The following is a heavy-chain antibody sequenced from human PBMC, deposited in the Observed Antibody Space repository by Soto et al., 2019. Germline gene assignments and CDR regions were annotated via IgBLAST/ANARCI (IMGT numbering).Heavy chain of an antibody. V-gene: IGHV4-61*01. CDR3: ARGYRTSWYWFDL. D-gene: IGHD6-13*01. Sequence: QAQLQESGPGPVKPSETLSLTCTVSAGSVSGDTHYWSWIRQPPGKGLEWIGYFYNSGSTNYNPSLKSRVTISVDTSKNQFSLKLSSVTAADTAVYYCARGYRTSWYWFDLWGRGTLVTVSS. CDR2: FYNSGST. CDR1: AGSVSGDTHY. J-gene: IGHJ2*01.